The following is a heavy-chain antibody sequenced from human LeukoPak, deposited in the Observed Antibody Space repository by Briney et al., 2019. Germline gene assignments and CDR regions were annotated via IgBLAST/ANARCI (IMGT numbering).Heavy chain of an antibody. CDR2: ISYGGSNK. CDR1: GFTFSSYA. D-gene: IGHD3-10*01. Sequence: GGSLRLSCAASGFTFSSYAMHWVRQAPGKGLEWAAVISYGGSNKYYADSVKGRFTISRDNSKNTLYLQMNSLRAEDTAVYYCAREGRVGYYGSGSYSPHNWFDPWGQGTLVTVSS. V-gene: IGHV3-30*04. J-gene: IGHJ5*02. CDR3: AREGRVGYYGSGSYSPHNWFDP.